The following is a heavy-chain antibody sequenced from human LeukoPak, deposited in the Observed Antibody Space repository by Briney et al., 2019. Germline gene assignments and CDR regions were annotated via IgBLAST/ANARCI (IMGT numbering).Heavy chain of an antibody. J-gene: IGHJ4*02. D-gene: IGHD3-16*01. Sequence: GGALRLSCAASGLTFNEYGMHWVRQAPGKGLEWFAFSRSDRYNKFYADSVKGRFSISRDNSQNIVYLQMNSLRPEDTAMYFCVGDFDYWGQGTLVTVSS. CDR3: VGDFDY. V-gene: IGHV3-30*02. CDR1: GLTFNEYG. CDR2: SRSDRYNK.